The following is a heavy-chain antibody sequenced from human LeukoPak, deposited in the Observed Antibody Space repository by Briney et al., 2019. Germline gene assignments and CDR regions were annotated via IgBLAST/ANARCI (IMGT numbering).Heavy chain of an antibody. CDR1: GFTFSSYG. CDR3: ARDFAGYGYVSYFDY. CDR2: IWYDGSNK. D-gene: IGHD5-18*01. J-gene: IGHJ4*02. Sequence: HPGGSLRLSCAASGFTFSSYGMHWVRQAPGKGLEWVAVIWYDGSNKYYADSVKGRFTISRDNSKNTLYLQMNSLRAEDTAVYYCARDFAGYGYVSYFDYWGLGTLVTVSS. V-gene: IGHV3-33*01.